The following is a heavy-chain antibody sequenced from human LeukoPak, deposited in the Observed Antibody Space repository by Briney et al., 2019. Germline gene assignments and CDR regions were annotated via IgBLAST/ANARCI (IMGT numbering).Heavy chain of an antibody. V-gene: IGHV3-23*01. Sequence: PGGSLRLSCAASGFSFSNYGMNWVRQAPGKGLEWVSGITGNGATTYYADSVKGRFTISRDNAKNSLYLQMNSLRAEDTAVYYCARVYYDFWSGYTYYMDVWGKGTTVTVSS. CDR1: GFSFSNYG. CDR2: ITGNGATT. CDR3: ARVYYDFWSGYTYYMDV. J-gene: IGHJ6*03. D-gene: IGHD3-3*01.